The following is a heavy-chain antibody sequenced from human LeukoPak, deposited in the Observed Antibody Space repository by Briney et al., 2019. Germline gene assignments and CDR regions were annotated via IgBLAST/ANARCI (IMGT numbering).Heavy chain of an antibody. V-gene: IGHV4-34*01. CDR1: GGSFSGYY. Sequence: SEALSLTCAVYGGSFSGYYWSWIRQPPGKGLEWIGEINHSGSTNYNPSLKSRVTISVDTSKNQFSLKLSSVTAADTAVYYCARRGLSDGSGSYTFDYLGQGTLVTVSS. CDR2: INHSGST. D-gene: IGHD3-10*01. CDR3: ARRGLSDGSGSYTFDY. J-gene: IGHJ4*02.